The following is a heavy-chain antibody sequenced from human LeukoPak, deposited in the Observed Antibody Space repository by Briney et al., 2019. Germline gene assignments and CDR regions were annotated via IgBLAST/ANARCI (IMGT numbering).Heavy chain of an antibody. Sequence: SGGSLRLSCAASGFPFSYYYMSWIRQAPGKGLEWVSYMRSSGSTIYYGDSVQERFTISRHNAKKPLYLQRNSVRAEDPAVYYCARDQVAAAGYEYWGQGTLVSVPS. J-gene: IGHJ4*02. CDR3: ARDQVAAAGYEY. CDR2: MRSSGSTI. CDR1: GFPFSYYY. V-gene: IGHV3-11*04. D-gene: IGHD6-13*01.